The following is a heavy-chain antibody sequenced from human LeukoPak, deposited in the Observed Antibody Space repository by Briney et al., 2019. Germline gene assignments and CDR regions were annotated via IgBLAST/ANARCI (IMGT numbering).Heavy chain of an antibody. V-gene: IGHV3-30*18. CDR1: GFTFSSYG. CDR2: ISYDGSNK. CDR3: AKENIAARPDYYYYYGMDV. J-gene: IGHJ6*02. D-gene: IGHD6-6*01. Sequence: GRSLRLSCAASGFTFSSYGMHWVRQAPGKGLEWVAVISYDGSNKYYADSVKGRFTISRDNSKNTLYLQMNSLRAEDTAEYYCAKENIAARPDYYYYYGMDVWGQGTTVSVSS.